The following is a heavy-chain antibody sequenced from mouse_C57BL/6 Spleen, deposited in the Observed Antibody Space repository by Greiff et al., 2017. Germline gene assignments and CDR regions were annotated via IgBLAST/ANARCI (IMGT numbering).Heavy chain of an antibody. D-gene: IGHD1-1*01. CDR1: GFNIKDYY. V-gene: IGHV14-2*01. Sequence: VQLQQSGAELVKPGASVKLSCTASGFNIKDYYMHWVKQRTEQGLEWIGRIDPEDGETKYAPKFQGKATVTADTSSNTAYLQLSSLTSEDTAVYYCASGYFGSSYWFAYWGQGTLVTVSA. CDR3: ASGYFGSSYWFAY. J-gene: IGHJ3*01. CDR2: IDPEDGET.